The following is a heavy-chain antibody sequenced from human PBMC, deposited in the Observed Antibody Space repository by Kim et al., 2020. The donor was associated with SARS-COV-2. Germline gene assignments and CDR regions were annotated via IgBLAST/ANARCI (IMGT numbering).Heavy chain of an antibody. D-gene: IGHD3-22*01. CDR3: AKELSAYDSSGSLDY. J-gene: IGHJ4*02. Sequence: DSRKGRFTISRDKSKNPRYLQMNSLRAEDTAVYYCAKELSAYDSSGSLDYWGQGTLVTVSS. V-gene: IGHV3-30*02.